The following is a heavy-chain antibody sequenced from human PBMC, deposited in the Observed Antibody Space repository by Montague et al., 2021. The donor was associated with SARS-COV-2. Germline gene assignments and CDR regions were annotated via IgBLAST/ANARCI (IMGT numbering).Heavy chain of an antibody. CDR3: AKDATIFWFERGRGTFDN. CDR1: GFGFNNFA. D-gene: IGHD3-10*01. V-gene: IGHV3-30*18. J-gene: IGHJ4*02. Sequence: SLRLSCAASGFGFNNFAMHWVRQAPGQGLEWVAVISYEGSIQYYADSVKGRFAISRDWSKNTLYLQMSSLRPEDTAVYYCAKDATIFWFERGRGTFDNWGRGTLVAVSS. CDR2: ISYEGSIQ.